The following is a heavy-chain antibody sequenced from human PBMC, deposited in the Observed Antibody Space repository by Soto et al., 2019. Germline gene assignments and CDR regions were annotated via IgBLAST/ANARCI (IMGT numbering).Heavy chain of an antibody. J-gene: IGHJ6*02. CDR2: IYHSGST. V-gene: IGHV4-38-2*01. Sequence: SETLSLTCDVSGYSISSGYYWGWIRQPPGKGLEWIGSIYHSGSTYYNPSLKSRVTISVDTSKNQFSPKLSSVTAADTAVYYCAGKGGNCSSSSCCTEGGGYYYYYGMDVWGQGTTAT. CDR3: AGKGGNCSSSSCCTEGGGYYYYYGMDV. D-gene: IGHD2-2*02. CDR1: GYSISSGYY.